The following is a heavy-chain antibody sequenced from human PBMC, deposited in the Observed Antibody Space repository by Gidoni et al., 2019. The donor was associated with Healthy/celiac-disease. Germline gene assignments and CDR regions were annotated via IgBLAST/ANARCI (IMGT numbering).Heavy chain of an antibody. J-gene: IGHJ3*02. CDR2: ISSSSSYI. CDR3: ARGVEMATSDAFDI. Sequence: EVQLVESGGGLVTPGGSLRLSCAASGFPFSSYSMNWVRQAPGKGLEWVSSISSSSSYIYYADSVKGRFTISRDNAKNSLYLQMNSLRAEDTAVYYCARGVEMATSDAFDIWGQGTMVTVSS. D-gene: IGHD5-12*01. V-gene: IGHV3-21*01. CDR1: GFPFSSYS.